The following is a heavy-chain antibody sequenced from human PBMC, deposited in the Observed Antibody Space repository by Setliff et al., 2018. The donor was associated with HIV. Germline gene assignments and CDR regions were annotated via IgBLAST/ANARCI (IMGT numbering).Heavy chain of an antibody. CDR1: GYTFSSYE. Sequence: ASVKVSCKASGYTFSSYEISWVRQAPGQGLEWMGRISTSNGYTNYAQKLQGRVTVTTDTSTSTAYMDLRGLRSDDTAVYYCARGGSYWGDAFDIWGQGTMVTVSS. J-gene: IGHJ3*02. D-gene: IGHD1-26*01. V-gene: IGHV1-18*01. CDR3: ARGGSYWGDAFDI. CDR2: ISTSNGYT.